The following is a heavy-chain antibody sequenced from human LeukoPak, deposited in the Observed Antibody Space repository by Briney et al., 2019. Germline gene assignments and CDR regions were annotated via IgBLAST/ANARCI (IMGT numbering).Heavy chain of an antibody. CDR1: GFTFSSCA. Sequence: GGSLRLSCAASGFTFSSCAMSWVRQAPGKGLEWVSAISGSGGSTYYADSVKGRFTISRDNSKNTLYLQMNSLRAEDTAVYYCAKGLDIVVPYNAMDVWGQGTTVTVSS. J-gene: IGHJ6*02. V-gene: IGHV3-23*01. CDR3: AKGLDIVVPYNAMDV. CDR2: ISGSGGST. D-gene: IGHD2-2*01.